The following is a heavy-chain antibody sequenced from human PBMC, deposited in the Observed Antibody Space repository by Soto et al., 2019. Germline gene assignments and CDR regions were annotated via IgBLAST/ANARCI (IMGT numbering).Heavy chain of an antibody. CDR2: ISRSSSYI. Sequence: GGSLRLSCAASGFTCSSYSMNWVRQAPGKGLEWVSSISRSSSYIYYADSVKGRFTISRDNAKNSLYLQMNSLRAEDTAVYYCARDRDYYDSSGYYWLDYWGQGTLVTVSS. J-gene: IGHJ4*02. CDR3: ARDRDYYDSSGYYWLDY. V-gene: IGHV3-21*01. D-gene: IGHD3-22*01. CDR1: GFTCSSYS.